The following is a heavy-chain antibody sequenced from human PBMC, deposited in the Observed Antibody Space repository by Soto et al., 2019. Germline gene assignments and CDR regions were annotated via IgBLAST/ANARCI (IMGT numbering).Heavy chain of an antibody. D-gene: IGHD3-22*01. V-gene: IGHV3-30-3*01. Sequence: GGSLRLSCAASGFTFSSYAMHWVRQAPGKGLEWVAVISYDGSNKYYADSVKGRFTISRDNSKNTLYLQMNSLRAEDTAVYYCARDRQITMIVVVTGINDYWGQGTLVTVSS. CDR3: ARDRQITMIVVVTGINDY. CDR1: GFTFSSYA. CDR2: ISYDGSNK. J-gene: IGHJ4*02.